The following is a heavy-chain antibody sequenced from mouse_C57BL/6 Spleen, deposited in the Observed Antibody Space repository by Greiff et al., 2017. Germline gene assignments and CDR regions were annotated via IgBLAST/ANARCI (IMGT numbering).Heavy chain of an antibody. CDR1: GFTFSSYG. V-gene: IGHV5-6*01. J-gene: IGHJ1*03. D-gene: IGHD1-1*01. CDR2: ISSGGSYT. Sequence: EVQRVESGGDLVKPGGSLKLSCAASGFTFSSYGMSWVRQTPDKRLEWVATISSGGSYTYYPDSVKGRFTISRDNAKNTLYLQMSSLKSEDTAMYYCARLTTVVAPFDVWGTGTTVTVSS. CDR3: ARLTTVVAPFDV.